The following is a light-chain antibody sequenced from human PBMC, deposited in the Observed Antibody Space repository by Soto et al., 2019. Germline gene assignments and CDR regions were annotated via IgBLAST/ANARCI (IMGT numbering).Light chain of an antibody. V-gene: IGKV1-5*01. CDR3: QQYNSYPRT. J-gene: IGKJ1*01. CDR1: QSISSW. Sequence: MSRSPSTQYSSVGDRVTITCLASQSISSWLAWYQQKPGKAPKLLIYDASSLESGVPSRFSGSGSGTEFTLTISSLQPDDFATYYCQQYNSYPRTFGQGTKVDIK. CDR2: DAS.